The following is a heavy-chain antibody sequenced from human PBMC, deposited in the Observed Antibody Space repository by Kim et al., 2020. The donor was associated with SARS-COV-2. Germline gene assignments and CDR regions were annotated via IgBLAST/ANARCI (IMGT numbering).Heavy chain of an antibody. V-gene: IGHV3-30*04. CDR3: ARESLINGIIGDFSLDV. D-gene: IGHD1-20*01. J-gene: IGHJ6*02. Sequence: GGSLRLSCSASGFSISNYPMHWVRQAPGKGLEWMGVISKDGRNYIYLADSVKGRLTISRDNSKNTLYLQMDSLRAEDTAVFYCARESLINGIIGDFSLDVWGQGTTVTVSS. CDR2: ISKDGRNYI. CDR1: GFSISNYP.